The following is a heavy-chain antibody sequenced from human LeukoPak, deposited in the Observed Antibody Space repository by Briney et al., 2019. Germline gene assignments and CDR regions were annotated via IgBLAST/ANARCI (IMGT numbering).Heavy chain of an antibody. V-gene: IGHV1-69*04. CDR2: IIPIFGIA. D-gene: IGHD2-2*01. Sequence: SVKVSCKASGGTFSSYAISWVRQAPGQGLEWMGRIIPIFGIANYAQKFQGRVTITADKSTNTAYMELSSLRSEDTAVYYCARDDCGSTSCMFDPWGQGTLVTVSS. J-gene: IGHJ5*02. CDR3: ARDDCGSTSCMFDP. CDR1: GGTFSSYA.